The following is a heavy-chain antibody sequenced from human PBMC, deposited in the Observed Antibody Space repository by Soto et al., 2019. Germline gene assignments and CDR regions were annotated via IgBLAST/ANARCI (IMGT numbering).Heavy chain of an antibody. D-gene: IGHD2-8*01. V-gene: IGHV3-23*01. CDR1: GFTFSTYA. CDR3: AKDRQPDGLWPFDH. J-gene: IGHJ4*02. CDR2: LYGNGGGI. Sequence: GGSLRLSCAASGFTFSTYAMSGVRQAPGKGLEWVSGLYGNGGGITYADSVKGRFTISRDNSNNMLYLQMHSLRAEDTAVYYCAKDRQPDGLWPFDHWGQGTLVTVSS.